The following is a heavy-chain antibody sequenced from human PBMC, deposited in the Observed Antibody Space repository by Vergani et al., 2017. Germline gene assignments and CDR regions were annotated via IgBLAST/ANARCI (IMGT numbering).Heavy chain of an antibody. CDR2: IKQDGSEK. CDR1: GFTFSSYW. D-gene: IGHD3-10*01. Sequence: EVQLVESGGGLVQPGGSLRLSCAASGFTFSSYWMSWVRQAPGKGLEWVANIKQDGSEKYYVDSVKGRFTISRDNAKNSLYLQMNSLRAEDTALYYCAKDSVPDGSGSYYNGDYYGMDVWGQGTTVTVSS. V-gene: IGHV3-7*05. CDR3: AKDSVPDGSGSYYNGDYYGMDV. J-gene: IGHJ6*02.